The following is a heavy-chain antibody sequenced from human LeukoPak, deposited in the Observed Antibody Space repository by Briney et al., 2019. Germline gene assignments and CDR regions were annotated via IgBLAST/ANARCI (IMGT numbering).Heavy chain of an antibody. Sequence: PGGSLRLSCAASGFAFDDYALHWVRQAPGKGLEWVSLISGDGDSTCYADSVKGRFTISRDNSKNSLYLQMNSLRTEDTALYYCAKHIAVSKGYYYYTMDVWGQGTTVTVSS. V-gene: IGHV3-43*02. CDR1: GFAFDDYA. D-gene: IGHD6-19*01. J-gene: IGHJ6*02. CDR3: AKHIAVSKGYYYYTMDV. CDR2: ISGDGDST.